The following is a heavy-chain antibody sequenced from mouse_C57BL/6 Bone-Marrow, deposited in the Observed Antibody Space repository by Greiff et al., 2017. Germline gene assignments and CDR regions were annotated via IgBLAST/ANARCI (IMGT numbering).Heavy chain of an antibody. CDR3: AREDWDGYFDV. J-gene: IGHJ1*03. Sequence: EVKVIESGPGLAKPSQTLSLTCSVTGYSITSDYWNCIRKFPGNKLEYMGYISYSGSTYYNPSLKSRISITRDTSKNQYYLQVNSVTTEDTATYYCAREDWDGYFDVWGTGTTVTVSS. CDR1: GYSITSDY. CDR2: ISYSGST. D-gene: IGHD4-1*01. V-gene: IGHV3-8*01.